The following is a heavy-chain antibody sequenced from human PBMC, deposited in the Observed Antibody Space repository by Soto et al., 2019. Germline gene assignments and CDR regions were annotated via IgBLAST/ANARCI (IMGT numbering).Heavy chain of an antibody. CDR2: ISYDGSNK. Sequence: QVQLVESGGGVVQPGRSLRLSCAASGFTFSSYAMHWVRQAPGKGLEWVAVISYDGSNKYYADSVKGRFTISRDNSKNTLYLQMNSLRAEDTAVYYCARDVEMATIQNYYYYGMDVWGQGTTVTVSS. D-gene: IGHD5-12*01. V-gene: IGHV3-30-3*01. CDR1: GFTFSSYA. CDR3: ARDVEMATIQNYYYYGMDV. J-gene: IGHJ6*02.